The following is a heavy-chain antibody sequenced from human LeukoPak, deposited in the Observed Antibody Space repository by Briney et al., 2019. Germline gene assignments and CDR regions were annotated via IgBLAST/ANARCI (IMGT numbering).Heavy chain of an antibody. V-gene: IGHV4-34*01. Sequence: SETLSLTCAVYGGSFSGYYWSWIRQPPGKGLEWIGEINHSGSTNYNPSLKSRVTISVDTSKNQFSLKLSSVTAADTAVYYCARGPRPYLGYCSSTSCYGLGWFDPRGQGTLVTVSS. J-gene: IGHJ5*02. CDR2: INHSGST. D-gene: IGHD2-2*01. CDR3: ARGPRPYLGYCSSTSCYGLGWFDP. CDR1: GGSFSGYY.